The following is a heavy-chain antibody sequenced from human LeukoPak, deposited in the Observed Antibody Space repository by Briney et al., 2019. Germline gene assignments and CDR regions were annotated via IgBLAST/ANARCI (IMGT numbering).Heavy chain of an antibody. CDR3: ARAGSITIFGVIIPDYYYMDV. CDR1: GYTFTGYY. D-gene: IGHD3-3*01. CDR2: INPDSGGT. Sequence: ASVKVSCKASGYTFTGYYMHWVRQAPGQGLEWMGWINPDSGGTNYAQNFQGRVTLTRDTSISTAYMELSRLRSDDTAVYYCARAGSITIFGVIIPDYYYMDVWGRGTTVTVSS. V-gene: IGHV1-2*02. J-gene: IGHJ6*03.